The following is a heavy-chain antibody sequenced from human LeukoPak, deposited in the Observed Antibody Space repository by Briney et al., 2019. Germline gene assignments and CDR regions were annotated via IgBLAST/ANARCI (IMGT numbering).Heavy chain of an antibody. J-gene: IGHJ4*02. V-gene: IGHV3-33*01. Sequence: GGSLRLSCAASGFTFSSYGMHWVRQAPGKGLEWVAVIWYDGSNKYYADSVKGRFTISRDNSKNTLYLQMNSLRAEDTAVYYCARVRRGGSWADYWGQGTLVTVSS. CDR3: ARVRRGGSWADY. D-gene: IGHD1-26*01. CDR1: GFTFSSYG. CDR2: IWYDGSNK.